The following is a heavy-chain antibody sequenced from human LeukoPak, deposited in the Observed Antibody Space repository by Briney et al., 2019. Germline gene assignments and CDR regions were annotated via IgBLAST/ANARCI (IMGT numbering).Heavy chain of an antibody. D-gene: IGHD1-26*01. CDR2: IDVGGGNT. J-gene: IGHJ4*02. V-gene: IGHV3-23*01. CDR3: AKADTGGNYFDH. CDR1: GFTFSSCA. Sequence: GGSLRLSCVASGFTFSSCAMSWVRQAPGKRLECVSAIDVGGGNTYYADSVKGRFTFSRDNFKNTLHLQMNSLRAEDTAVYYCAKADTGGNYFDHWGQGTLVTVSS.